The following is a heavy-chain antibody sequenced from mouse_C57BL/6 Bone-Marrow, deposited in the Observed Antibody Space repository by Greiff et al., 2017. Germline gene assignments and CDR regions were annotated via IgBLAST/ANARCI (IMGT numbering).Heavy chain of an antibody. CDR2: ISSGGSYT. J-gene: IGHJ2*01. Sequence: EVKVVESGGDLVKPGGSLKLSCAASGFTFSSYGMSWVRQTPDKRLEWVATISSGGSYTYYPDSVKGRFTISRDNAKNTLYLQMSSLKSEDTAMYYCARHPPYYYGSRGYFDYWGQGTTLTVSS. CDR1: GFTFSSYG. CDR3: ARHPPYYYGSRGYFDY. D-gene: IGHD1-1*01. V-gene: IGHV5-6*01.